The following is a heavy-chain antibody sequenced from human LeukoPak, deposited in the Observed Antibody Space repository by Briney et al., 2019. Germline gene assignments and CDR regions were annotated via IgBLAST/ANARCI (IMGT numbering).Heavy chain of an antibody. Sequence: GGSLRLSCAASGFTASSNYMSWVRQAPGKGLEWVAVISYDGSNKYYADSVKGRFTISRDNSKNTLYLQMNSLRAEDTAVYYCARPFTDCSSTSCSYYYYGMDVWGQGTTVTVSS. CDR2: ISYDGSNK. CDR3: ARPFTDCSSTSCSYYYYGMDV. J-gene: IGHJ6*02. CDR1: GFTASSNY. D-gene: IGHD2-2*01. V-gene: IGHV3-30*03.